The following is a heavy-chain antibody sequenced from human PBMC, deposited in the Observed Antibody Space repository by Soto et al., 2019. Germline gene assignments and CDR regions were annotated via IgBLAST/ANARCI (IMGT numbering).Heavy chain of an antibody. CDR3: ATMIRGFIHWLVP. J-gene: IGHJ5*02. V-gene: IGHV1-8*01. D-gene: IGHD3-16*01. CDR1: GDTFSNFD. Sequence: QVQLVQSGAEVKRPGASVKVSCKASGDTFSNFDFNWVRQATGQGPEWMGWMYPNNGQTAYARTFQGRVTMTWNSSTSTAYMELSSLTSEDTAVYYCATMIRGFIHWLVPWGQGTLVTVSS. CDR2: MYPNNGQT.